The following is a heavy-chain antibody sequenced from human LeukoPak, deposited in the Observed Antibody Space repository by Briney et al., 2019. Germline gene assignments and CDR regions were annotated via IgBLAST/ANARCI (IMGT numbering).Heavy chain of an antibody. CDR1: GLTFRRFS. CDR2: ISSSGTYI. Sequence: GGSLRPSCAALGLTFRRFSMNWFGKAPGKGLNWVSSISSSGTYIYYADSVKGRFTISRDSAKNSLYLQMNSLRAEDTAVYYCARDFVNSGYYFDYWGQGTLVTVSS. CDR3: ARDFVNSGYYFDY. V-gene: IGHV3-21*01. J-gene: IGHJ4*02. D-gene: IGHD3-22*01.